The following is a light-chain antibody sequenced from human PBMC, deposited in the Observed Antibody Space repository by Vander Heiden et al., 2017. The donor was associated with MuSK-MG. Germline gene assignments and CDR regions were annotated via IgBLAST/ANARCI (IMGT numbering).Light chain of an antibody. CDR2: AAS. Sequence: DIQMTQSPSSLSASVGDRVTLTCRASQDIRKYFAWYQQKPGKAPKLLIYAASTLQSGVPSRFSGSGSGTDFTLTISSLQPEDVATYYCQNYDSVPFTFGPGTKVDI. CDR1: QDIRKY. V-gene: IGKV1-27*01. CDR3: QNYDSVPFT. J-gene: IGKJ3*01.